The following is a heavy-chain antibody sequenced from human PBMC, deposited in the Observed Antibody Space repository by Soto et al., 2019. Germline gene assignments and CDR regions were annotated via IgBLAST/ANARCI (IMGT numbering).Heavy chain of an antibody. J-gene: IGHJ6*02. V-gene: IGHV1-58*02. Sequence: ASVKVSCKASGFTFTSSAMRWVRQARGQRLEWIGWIVVGSGNTNYAQKFQERVTITRDMSTSTAYMELSSLRSEDTAVYYCAALSSTSAQTRAHYYYYYGMDVWGQGTTVTVSS. CDR2: IVVGSGNT. CDR1: GFTFTSSA. CDR3: AALSSTSAQTRAHYYYYYGMDV. D-gene: IGHD2-2*01.